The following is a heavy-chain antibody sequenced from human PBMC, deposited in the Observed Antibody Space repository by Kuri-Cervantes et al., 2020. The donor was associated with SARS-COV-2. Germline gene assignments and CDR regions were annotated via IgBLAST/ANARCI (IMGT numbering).Heavy chain of an antibody. J-gene: IGHJ4*02. V-gene: IGHV3-30-3*01. CDR2: ISYDGSNK. CDR3: ARARVGVFDF. Sequence: GGSLRLSCAASGFTFSSYAMHWVRQAPGKGLEWVAVISYDGSNKYYADSVKGRFTISRDNSKNTLYLQMNSLRTEDTGVFYCARARVGVFDFWGQGALVTVSS. CDR1: GFTFSSYA. D-gene: IGHD2-21*01.